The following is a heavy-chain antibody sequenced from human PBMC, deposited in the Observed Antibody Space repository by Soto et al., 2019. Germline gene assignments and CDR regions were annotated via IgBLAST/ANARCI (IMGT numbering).Heavy chain of an antibody. D-gene: IGHD3-10*01. Sequence: GGSLRLSCAASGFAFSNAWMSWVRQAPGKGLEWVGRIKSKTDGGTTDYAAPVKGRFTISRDDSKNTLYLQMNSLKTEDTAVYYCTTCSSFNRGSDTVRGVIITYGMDVWGQGTTVTVSS. CDR2: IKSKTDGGTT. CDR1: GFAFSNAW. J-gene: IGHJ6*02. CDR3: TTCSSFNRGSDTVRGVIITYGMDV. V-gene: IGHV3-15*05.